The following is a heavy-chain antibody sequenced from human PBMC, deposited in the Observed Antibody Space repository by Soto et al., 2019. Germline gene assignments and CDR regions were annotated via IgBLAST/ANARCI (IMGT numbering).Heavy chain of an antibody. D-gene: IGHD1-26*01. V-gene: IGHV3-23*01. CDR2: ISGGGGDT. CDR1: GFTFSTYT. J-gene: IGHJ4*02. CDR3: AKRDSGNSYPYYFDY. Sequence: PGGYLRLSCAASGFTFSTYTMSWVRQAPGNWLVWVSAISGGGGDTYYADSVKGRFTISRDNSKNMLYLQMNSLRAEDTAVYYCAKRDSGNSYPYYFDYWGQGTLVTVSS.